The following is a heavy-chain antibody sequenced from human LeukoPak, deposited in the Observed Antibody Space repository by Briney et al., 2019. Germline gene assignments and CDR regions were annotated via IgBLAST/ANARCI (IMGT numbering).Heavy chain of an antibody. D-gene: IGHD3-10*01. J-gene: IGHJ6*04. Sequence: GASVKVSCKASGYTFTSYYMHWVRQAPGQGLEWMGIINPSGGSTSYAQKFQGRVTMTRDTSTSTVYMELSSLRSEDTAVYYCARDGGSGSYFDYYYYYGMDVWGKGTTVTVSS. V-gene: IGHV1-46*01. CDR3: ARDGGSGSYFDYYYYYGMDV. CDR2: INPSGGST. CDR1: GYTFTSYY.